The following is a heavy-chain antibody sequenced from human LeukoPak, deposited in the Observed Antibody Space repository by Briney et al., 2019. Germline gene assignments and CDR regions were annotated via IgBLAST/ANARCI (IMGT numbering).Heavy chain of an antibody. CDR2: VNPNSGGT. J-gene: IGHJ6*03. CDR1: GYTFTGYY. CDR3: ARGRGYSTPPYYYYYMDV. D-gene: IGHD3-22*01. V-gene: IGHV1-2*06. Sequence: ASVKVSCKASGYTFTGYYMHWVRQAPGHGREWMGRVNPNSGGTNYAQKIQGRVTMTRDTSISTAYMELSRLRSDDTAVYYCARGRGYSTPPYYYYYMDVWGKGTTVTVSS.